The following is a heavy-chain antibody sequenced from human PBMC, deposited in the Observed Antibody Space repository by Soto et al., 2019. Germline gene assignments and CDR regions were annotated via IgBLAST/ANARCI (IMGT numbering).Heavy chain of an antibody. CDR2: ISYDGSNK. V-gene: IGHV3-30*18. J-gene: IGHJ6*02. D-gene: IGHD6-19*01. CDR3: AKIRKSSGWKHYYYYGMDV. CDR1: GFTFSSYG. Sequence: GGSLRLSCAASGFTFSSYGMHWVRQAPGKGLEWVAVISYDGSNKYYADSVKGRFTISRDNSKNTLYLQMNSLRAEDTAVYYCAKIRKSSGWKHYYYYGMDVWGQGTTVTVSS.